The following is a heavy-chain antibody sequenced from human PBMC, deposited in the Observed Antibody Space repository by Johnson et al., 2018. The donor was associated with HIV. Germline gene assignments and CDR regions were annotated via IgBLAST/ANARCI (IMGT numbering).Heavy chain of an antibody. CDR3: ARDFGYSSGWYRDDAFDI. J-gene: IGHJ3*02. CDR1: GFTFSSYA. CDR2: MSYDGTNK. V-gene: IGHV3-30*04. D-gene: IGHD6-19*01. Sequence: QVQLVESGGGVVQPGGSLRLSCAASGFTFSSYAMHWVRQAPGKGLECVAVMSYDGTNKYYADSVKGRFTISRDNSKNTLDLQMNSLRAEDTAVYYCARDFGYSSGWYRDDAFDIWGQGTMVTVSS.